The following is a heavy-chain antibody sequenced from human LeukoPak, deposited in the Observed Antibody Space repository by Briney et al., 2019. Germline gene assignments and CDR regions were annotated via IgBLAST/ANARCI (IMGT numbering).Heavy chain of an antibody. CDR3: ARGFRVAAAGTKGPNWFDP. CDR2: ISGSGGST. Sequence: PGGSLRLSCAASGFTFSSYAMSWVRQAPGKGLEWVSAISGSGGSTYYADSVKGRFTISRDNSKNTLYLQMNSLGAEDTAVYYCARGFRVAAAGTKGPNWFDPWGQGTLVTVSS. J-gene: IGHJ5*02. D-gene: IGHD6-13*01. CDR1: GFTFSSYA. V-gene: IGHV3-23*01.